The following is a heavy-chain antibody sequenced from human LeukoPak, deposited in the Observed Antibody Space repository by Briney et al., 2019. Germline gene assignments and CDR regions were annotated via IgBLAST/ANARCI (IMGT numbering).Heavy chain of an antibody. D-gene: IGHD2-15*01. J-gene: IGHJ5*02. V-gene: IGHV1-18*01. CDR1: GYTFTNYG. CDR3: ARCGGGSCYNWFDP. Sequence: ASVKVSCKASGYTFTNYGISWVRQAPGQGLEWMGWITDYNGNTNYAQKFQGRVTMTTDTSTSTTYMELRSLRSDDTAIYYCARCGGGSCYNWFDPWGQGTLVTVSS. CDR2: ITDYNGNT.